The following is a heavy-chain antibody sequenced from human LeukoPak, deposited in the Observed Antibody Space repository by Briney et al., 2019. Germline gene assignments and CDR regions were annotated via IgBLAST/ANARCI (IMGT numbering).Heavy chain of an antibody. D-gene: IGHD5-18*01. CDR1: GYTFTSYY. J-gene: IGHJ5*02. CDR3: ARDARYGYSYGYEFDP. CDR2: INPSGGST. Sequence: ASVKVSXKASGYTFTSYYMHWVRQAPGQGLEWMGIINPSGGSTSYAQKFQGRVTMTRDTSTSTVYMELSSLRSEDTAVYYCARDARYGYSYGYEFDPWGQGTLVTVSS. V-gene: IGHV1-46*01.